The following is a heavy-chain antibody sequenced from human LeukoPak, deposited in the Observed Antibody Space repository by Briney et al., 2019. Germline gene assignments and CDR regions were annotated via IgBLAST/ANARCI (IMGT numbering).Heavy chain of an antibody. J-gene: IGHJ4*02. V-gene: IGHV3-21*01. CDR2: VSSRSSYI. CDR3: ARGGGFCGGDCYGIDY. Sequence: GGSLRLSCAASGFTFSPYSMNWVRQAPGKGLEWVSFVSSRSSYINYADSVKGRFIISRDDVKNSLYLQMNSLRVEDTAVYYCARGGGFCGGDCYGIDYWGQGTLVTVSS. CDR1: GFTFSPYS. D-gene: IGHD2-21*01.